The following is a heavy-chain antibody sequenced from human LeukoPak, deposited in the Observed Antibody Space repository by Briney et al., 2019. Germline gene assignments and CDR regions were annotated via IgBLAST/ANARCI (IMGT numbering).Heavy chain of an antibody. J-gene: IGHJ4*02. D-gene: IGHD2-15*01. CDR2: IYTSGST. CDR1: GGSITIGSDF. V-gene: IGHV4-61*02. Sequence: PSQTLSLTCTVSGGSITIGSDFWSWVRQPAGKGLEWIGRIYTSGSTNYNPSLKSRVTISVDTSKNQFSLKLSSVTAADTAVYYCARGPGYCSGGSCYHTSYYFDYWGQGTLVTVSS. CDR3: ARGPGYCSGGSCYHTSYYFDY.